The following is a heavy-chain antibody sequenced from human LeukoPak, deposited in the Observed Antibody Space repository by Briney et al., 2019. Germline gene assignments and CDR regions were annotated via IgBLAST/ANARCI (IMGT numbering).Heavy chain of an antibody. CDR2: INHSGST. CDR3: ASFSWGSGSYNQEAIWSWFDP. CDR1: GGSFSGFY. Sequence: SETLSLTCAVYGGSFSGFYWSWIRQPPGKGLEWIGEINHSGSTNYNPSLKSRVTISVDTSKNQFSLKLSSVTAADTAVYYCASFSWGSGSYNQEAIWSWFDPWGQGTLVTVSS. V-gene: IGHV4-34*01. D-gene: IGHD3-10*01. J-gene: IGHJ5*02.